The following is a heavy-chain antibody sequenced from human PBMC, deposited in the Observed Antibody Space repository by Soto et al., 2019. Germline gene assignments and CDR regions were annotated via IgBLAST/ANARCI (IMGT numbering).Heavy chain of an antibody. CDR3: THHGYYSYGMDV. Sequence: QITLKESGPTLVRPTQTLTLTRTFSGFSLSTSGVGVGWIRQSPGKALEWLALIFWDDDKRYSPSLKSRLSITKGTSKNQVVLTMTKMDPVDAGTYYCTHHGYYSYGMDVWGQGTTVTVSS. V-gene: IGHV2-5*02. CDR2: IFWDDDK. CDR1: GFSLSTSGVG. J-gene: IGHJ6*02.